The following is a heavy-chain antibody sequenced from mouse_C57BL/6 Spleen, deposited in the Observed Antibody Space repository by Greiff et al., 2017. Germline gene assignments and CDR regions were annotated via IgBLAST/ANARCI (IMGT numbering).Heavy chain of an antibody. Sequence: VQLQQSGAELVRPGSSVTLSCKASGYTFTDYEMHWVKQTPVHGLEWIGAIDPETGGTAYNQKFKGKAILTADKSSSTAYMELRSLTSEDSAVYYCTRVVSWYFDYWGQGTTLTVSS. CDR2: IDPETGGT. J-gene: IGHJ2*01. CDR3: TRVVSWYFDY. CDR1: GYTFTDYE. V-gene: IGHV1-15*01.